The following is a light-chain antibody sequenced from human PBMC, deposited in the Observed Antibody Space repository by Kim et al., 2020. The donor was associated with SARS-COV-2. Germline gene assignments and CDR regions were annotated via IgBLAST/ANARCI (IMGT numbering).Light chain of an antibody. J-gene: IGLJ3*02. CDR3: AAWDDSLSGWA. V-gene: IGLV1-47*01. CDR1: SSNIGSNY. CDR2: RSD. Sequence: QSVLPQPPSASGTPGQRVTISCSGSSSNIGSNYVYWYQQLPGTAPKLLIYRSDQRPSGVPDRFSGSKSGSSASLAISGLRSEDEADYYCAAWDDSLSGWAFGGGTQLTVL.